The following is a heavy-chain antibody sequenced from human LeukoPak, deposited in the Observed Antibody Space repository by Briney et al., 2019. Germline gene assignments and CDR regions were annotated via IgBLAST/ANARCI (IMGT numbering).Heavy chain of an antibody. CDR2: IRYDGSNK. CDR1: GFTFSSYG. V-gene: IGHV3-30*02. J-gene: IGHJ4*02. CDR3: VRDFGGARDY. D-gene: IGHD3-16*01. Sequence: GGSLRLSCAASGFTFSSYGMHWVRQAPGEGLEWVAFIRYDGSNKYYADSVKGRFTISRDNSKNTLYLQMNSLRAEDTAVYYCVRDFGGARDYWGQGTLVTVSS.